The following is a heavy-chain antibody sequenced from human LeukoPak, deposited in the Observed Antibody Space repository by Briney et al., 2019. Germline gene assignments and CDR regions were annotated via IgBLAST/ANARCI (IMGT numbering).Heavy chain of an antibody. CDR3: VKGGQWDLLLA. J-gene: IGHJ5*01. V-gene: IGHV4-59*02. Sequence: SETLSLTCTVSGGSVAGNYWSSIRQSPEKGLEWIGFVYSGTNNYNPSLRGRVTISEDTSKNQFSLKLTSVTAADTAVYYCVKGGQWDLLLAWGHGTLVSVSA. CDR1: GGSVAGNY. CDR2: VYSGTN. D-gene: IGHD1-26*01.